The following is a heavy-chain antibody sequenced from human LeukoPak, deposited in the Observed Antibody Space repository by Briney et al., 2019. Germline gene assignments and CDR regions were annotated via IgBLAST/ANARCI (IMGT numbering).Heavy chain of an antibody. D-gene: IGHD3-10*01. CDR2: ISYDGSNK. CDR3: ARDRGYYFDY. J-gene: IGHJ4*02. CDR1: GFTFSDYY. V-gene: IGHV3-30*03. Sequence: GGSLRLSCAASGFTFSDYYMSWIRQAPGKGLEWVAVISYDGSNKYYADSVKGRFTISRDNSKNTLYLQMNSLRAEDTAVYYCARDRGYYFDYWGQGTLVTVSS.